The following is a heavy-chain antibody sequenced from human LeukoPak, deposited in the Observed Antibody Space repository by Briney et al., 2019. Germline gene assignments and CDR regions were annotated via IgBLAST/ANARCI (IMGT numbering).Heavy chain of an antibody. Sequence: GGSLRLSCAASGFTFGSFAMSWVRQAPGKGLEWISVISASGGSTYYADSVKGRFTISRDNSKNTLHLQMNSLRAEDTALYYCAKDQALSLSSSRALDYWGQGTLVTVSS. J-gene: IGHJ4*02. D-gene: IGHD2-2*01. CDR3: AKDQALSLSSSRALDY. CDR2: ISASGGST. CDR1: GFTFGSFA. V-gene: IGHV3-23*01.